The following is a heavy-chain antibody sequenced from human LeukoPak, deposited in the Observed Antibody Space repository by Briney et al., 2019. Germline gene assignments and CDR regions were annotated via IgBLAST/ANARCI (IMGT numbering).Heavy chain of an antibody. V-gene: IGHV3-21*01. J-gene: IGHJ6*03. D-gene: IGHD2-15*01. CDR1: GFTFSSYS. CDR3: ARASVGYYYYYMDV. CDR2: IISSSSYI. Sequence: GGSLRLSCAASGFTFSSYSMNWVRQAPGKGLEWVSSIISSSSYIYYADSVKGRFTISRDNAKNSLYLQMNSLRAEDTAVYYCARASVGYYYYYMDVWGKGTTVTVSS.